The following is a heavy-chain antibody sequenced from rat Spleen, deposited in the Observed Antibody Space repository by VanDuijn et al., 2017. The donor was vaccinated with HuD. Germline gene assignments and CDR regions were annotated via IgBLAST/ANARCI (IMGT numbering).Heavy chain of an antibody. Sequence: EVQLVESGGGLVQRGRSLKLSCAVSGFPFKNYVMAWVRQAPTKGLEWVAAFSYDGFTTYYRDSVRGRLTISSANTKNTLYLQMDSLRSEDTATYYCTRHDYPGVTTNWFAHWGQGTLVTVSS. V-gene: IGHV5-29*01. D-gene: IGHD1-4*01. CDR1: GFPFKNYV. CDR2: FSYDGFTT. CDR3: TRHDYPGVTTNWFAH. J-gene: IGHJ3*01.